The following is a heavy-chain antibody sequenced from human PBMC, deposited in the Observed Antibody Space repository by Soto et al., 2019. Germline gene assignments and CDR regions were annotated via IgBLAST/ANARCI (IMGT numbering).Heavy chain of an antibody. CDR2: INTDGSGT. D-gene: IGHD6-13*01. CDR1: GFTLSRHW. J-gene: IGHJ3*02. V-gene: IGHV3-74*01. CDR3: AREVYSDFEYDGFDM. Sequence: EVQLVESGGGLVQPGGSLRLSCAASGFTLSRHWMHWVRQAPGKGLVWVSRINTDGSGTSYADSVKGRFTISRDNAKNTLYLHLNSLRAEDTAVYYCAREVYSDFEYDGFDMWGQGTMVTVSS.